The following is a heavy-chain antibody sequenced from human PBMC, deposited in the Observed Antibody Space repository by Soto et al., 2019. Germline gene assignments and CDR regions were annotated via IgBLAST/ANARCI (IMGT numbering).Heavy chain of an antibody. CDR1: GISIDNYY. CDR3: VRDVGGSGWFAP. Sequence: SETLSLTCTVSGISIDNYYCSWIRQSAGKGLEWIGRIYSSGTTNYNPSLKSRVTMSVDMSKSQFSQNVRSVTAADTAVYYCVRDVGGSGWFAPWGQGTMVTVYS. CDR2: IYSSGTT. V-gene: IGHV4-4*07. J-gene: IGHJ5*02.